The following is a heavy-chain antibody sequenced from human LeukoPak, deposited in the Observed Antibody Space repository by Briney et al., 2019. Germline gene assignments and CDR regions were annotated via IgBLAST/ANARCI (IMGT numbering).Heavy chain of an antibody. V-gene: IGHV1-69*01. J-gene: IGHJ3*02. D-gene: IGHD2-2*02. CDR1: GGTFSSYA. CDR3: ARESIVVVPAAIQDAFDI. CDR2: IIPVFGTA. Sequence: ASVKVSCKASGGTFSSYAISWVRQAPGQGLEWMGGIIPVFGTANYAQKFQGRVTITADESTSTAYMELSSLRSEDTAVYYCARESIVVVPAAIQDAFDIWGQGTMVTVSS.